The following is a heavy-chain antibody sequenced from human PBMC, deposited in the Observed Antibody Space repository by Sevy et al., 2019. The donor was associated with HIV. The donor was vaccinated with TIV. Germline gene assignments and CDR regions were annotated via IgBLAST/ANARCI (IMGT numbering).Heavy chain of an antibody. V-gene: IGHV3-30*04. CDR3: ARDRLNTGSYYAGMDV. CDR2: IPTDGNNK. J-gene: IGHJ6*02. D-gene: IGHD1-26*01. Sequence: GGSLRLSCAASGFTFSNYAMHWVRQAPGKGLEWVAVIPTDGNNKYYENSVKGRFTISRDNFQNTLYMHMNSLSPEDTAIYYCARDRLNTGSYYAGMDVWGQGTTVTVSS. CDR1: GFTFSNYA.